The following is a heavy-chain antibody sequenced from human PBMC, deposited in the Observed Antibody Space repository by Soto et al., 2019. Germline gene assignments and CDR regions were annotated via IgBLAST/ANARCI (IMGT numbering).Heavy chain of an antibody. CDR3: ASVRGGYYYAMDV. Sequence: QVQLQESGPGLVKPSGTLSLTCAVSGGSISSSNWWSWVRQPPGKGLEWIGEIYHSGSTNYNPSPRSRVTISVDKSKNQFSLKLSSVTAADTAVYYCASVRGGYYYAMDVWGQGTTVTVSS. D-gene: IGHD3-10*02. CDR2: IYHSGST. J-gene: IGHJ6*02. V-gene: IGHV4-4*02. CDR1: GGSISSSNW.